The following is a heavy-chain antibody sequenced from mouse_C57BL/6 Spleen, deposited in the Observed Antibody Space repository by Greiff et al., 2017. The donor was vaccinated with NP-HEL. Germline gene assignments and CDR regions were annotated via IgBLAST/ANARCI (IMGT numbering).Heavy chain of an antibody. D-gene: IGHD1-1*01. Sequence: DVMLVESGGGLVKPGGSLKLSCAASGFTFSSYTMSWVRQTPEQRLEWVATISGGGGNTYYPDSVKGRFTISRDNAKNTLYLQMSSLRSEDTALYYCARGGGYGSSYTYFDVWGTGTTVTVSS. J-gene: IGHJ1*03. V-gene: IGHV5-9*01. CDR2: ISGGGGNT. CDR3: ARGGGYGSSYTYFDV. CDR1: GFTFSSYT.